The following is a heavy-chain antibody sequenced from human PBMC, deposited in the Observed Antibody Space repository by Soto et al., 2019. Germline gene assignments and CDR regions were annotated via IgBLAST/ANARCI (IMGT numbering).Heavy chain of an antibody. CDR3: AATYSSSWSEVWFDP. Sequence: SVKVSCKASGFTFTSSAVQWVRQARGQRLEWIGWIVVGSGNTNYAQKVQERVTITRDMSTSTAYMELSSLRSEDTAVYYCAATYSSSWSEVWFDPWGQGTLVTVSS. J-gene: IGHJ5*02. CDR1: GFTFTSSA. CDR2: IVVGSGNT. V-gene: IGHV1-58*01. D-gene: IGHD6-13*01.